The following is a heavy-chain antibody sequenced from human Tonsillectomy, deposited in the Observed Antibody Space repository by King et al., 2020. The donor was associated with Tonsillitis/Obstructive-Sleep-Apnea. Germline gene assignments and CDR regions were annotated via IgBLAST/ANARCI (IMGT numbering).Heavy chain of an antibody. CDR1: GFTFSSYG. CDR3: AKDWESSSSGLYNWFDP. Sequence: VQLVESGGGVAQPGRSLRLSCVASGFTFSSYGMHWVRQAPGKGLEWVAVMSSDGSNKCYADSVKGRFTIYRDNSKNTLYLQMNSLRAEDTAGYYCAKDWESSSSGLYNWFDPWGQGTLVTVSS. J-gene: IGHJ5*02. V-gene: IGHV3-30*18. D-gene: IGHD6-6*01. CDR2: MSSDGSNK.